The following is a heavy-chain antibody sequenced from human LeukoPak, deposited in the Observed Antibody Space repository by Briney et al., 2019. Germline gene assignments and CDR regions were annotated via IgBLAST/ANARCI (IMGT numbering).Heavy chain of an antibody. CDR3: ARFRVMKGIAAAGTDDAFDI. V-gene: IGHV4-34*01. J-gene: IGHJ3*02. CDR2: INHSGST. Sequence: SETLSLTCAVYGGSFSGYYWSWIRQPPGKGLEWIGEINHSGSTNYNPSLKSRVTISVDTSKNQFSLKLSSVTAADTAVYYCARFRVMKGIAAAGTDDAFDIWGQGTMVTVSS. D-gene: IGHD6-13*01. CDR1: GGSFSGYY.